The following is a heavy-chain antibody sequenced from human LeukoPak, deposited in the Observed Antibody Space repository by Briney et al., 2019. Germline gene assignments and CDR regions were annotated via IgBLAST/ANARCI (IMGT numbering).Heavy chain of an antibody. CDR3: ARGSHYVMDV. CDR1: GFTFSRYW. Sequence: PGGSQTLSCAASGFTFSRYWLHWVRQTPGKGMVWVSRIYGDGRNPNNADSVKGRFTISRDSAKNTLYLQMNSLRVEDTAVYYCARGSHYVMDVWGQGTTVTVS. V-gene: IGHV3-74*01. CDR2: IYGDGRNP. J-gene: IGHJ6*02.